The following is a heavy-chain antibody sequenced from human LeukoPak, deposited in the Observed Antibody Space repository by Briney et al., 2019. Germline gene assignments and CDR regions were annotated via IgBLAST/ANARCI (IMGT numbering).Heavy chain of an antibody. CDR1: RDTFTRCA. D-gene: IGHD3-10*01. CDR3: ARDPGAPVRAFDV. CDR2: IIPIDGTA. Sequence: GASVKVSCKASRDTFTRCAFSWVRQAPGQGLEWMGGIIPIDGTANFGQKFQGRVTITADESTSTAYMELSSLRSEDTAIYYCARDPGAPVRAFDVWGRGTMVTVSS. J-gene: IGHJ3*01. V-gene: IGHV1-69*13.